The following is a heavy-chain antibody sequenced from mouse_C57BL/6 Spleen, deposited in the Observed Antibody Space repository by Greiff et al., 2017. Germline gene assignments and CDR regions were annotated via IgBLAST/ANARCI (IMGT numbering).Heavy chain of an antibody. Sequence: QVQLQQPGAELVKPGASVKMSCKASGYTFTSYWITWVKQRPGQGLEWIGDIYAGSGSTNYNEKFKSKTTLTVDTSSSTAYMQLSNLTSEDSAGYDCAREEAYYGYDRAWFDYWGQGTLVTVSA. CDR1: GYTFTSYW. J-gene: IGHJ3*01. D-gene: IGHD2-9*01. CDR2: IYAGSGST. CDR3: AREEAYYGYDRAWFDY. V-gene: IGHV1-55*01.